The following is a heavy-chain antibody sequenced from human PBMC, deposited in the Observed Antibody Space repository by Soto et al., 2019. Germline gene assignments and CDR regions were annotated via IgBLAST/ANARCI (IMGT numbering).Heavy chain of an antibody. V-gene: IGHV3-23*01. CDR2: ISGSGGST. Sequence: GGSLRLSCAASGFTFSSYAMSWVRQAPGKGLEWVSAISGSGGSTYYADSGKGRFTISRENSKNTLYLQMNSLRAEDTAVYYCAKDLGGSSSWYEEYFQHWGQGTLVTVSS. CDR3: AKDLGGSSSWYEEYFQH. J-gene: IGHJ1*01. CDR1: GFTFSSYA. D-gene: IGHD6-13*01.